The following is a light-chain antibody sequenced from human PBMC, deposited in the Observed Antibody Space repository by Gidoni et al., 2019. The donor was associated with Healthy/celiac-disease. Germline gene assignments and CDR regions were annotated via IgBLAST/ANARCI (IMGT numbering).Light chain of an antibody. CDR3: QQYGSSPVT. Sequence: EIVFTQSPGTLSLSPGERATLSCRASQSVSSSYLAWYQQKPGQAPRLLIYGASSRATGIPDRFSGSGSGTDFTLTISRLEPEDFAVYYCQQYGSSPVTFGPXTKVDIK. J-gene: IGKJ3*01. V-gene: IGKV3-20*01. CDR1: QSVSSSY. CDR2: GAS.